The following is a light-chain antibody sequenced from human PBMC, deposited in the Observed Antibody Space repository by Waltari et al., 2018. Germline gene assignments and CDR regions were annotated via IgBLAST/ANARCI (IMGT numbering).Light chain of an antibody. V-gene: IGKV3-11*01. CDR1: QSVTNY. CDR2: DTS. Sequence: DIVLTQSPAILSFSPGERASLSCRANQSVTNYLAWYQQKPGQAPRLLIYDTSNRATGIPARFSGSGFATDFTLTISSLEPDDFAVYYCQQRRNWPLTFGGGTKVEIK. CDR3: QQRRNWPLT. J-gene: IGKJ4*01.